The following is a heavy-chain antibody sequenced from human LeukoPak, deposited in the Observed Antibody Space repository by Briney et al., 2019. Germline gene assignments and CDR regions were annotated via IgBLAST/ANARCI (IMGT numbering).Heavy chain of an antibody. D-gene: IGHD2-15*01. CDR3: ANEKLGYCSGGSCYSGAVFDY. J-gene: IGHJ4*02. CDR2: ISISGSTI. Sequence: GGSLRLSCAASGFTFSSYSMKWVRQAPGKGLEWVSYISISGSTIHYADSVKGRFTISRDNAKDSLYLQMNSLRAEDTAVYYCANEKLGYCSGGSCYSGAVFDYWGQGTLVTVSS. CDR1: GFTFSSYS. V-gene: IGHV3-48*04.